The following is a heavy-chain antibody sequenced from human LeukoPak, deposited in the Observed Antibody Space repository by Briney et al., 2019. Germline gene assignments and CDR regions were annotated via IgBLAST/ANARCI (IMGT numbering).Heavy chain of an antibody. Sequence: SETLSLTCTVSGGSVSSGSYYWSWIRPPPGKGLEWIGYIYYSGSTNYSPPLKSRVTISVDTSKNQFSLKLSSVTAADTAVYYCARGRGTMVRGVIIPLYYWGQGTLVTVSS. V-gene: IGHV4-61*01. D-gene: IGHD3-10*01. CDR2: IYYSGST. CDR1: GGSVSSGSYY. J-gene: IGHJ4*02. CDR3: ARGRGTMVRGVIIPLYY.